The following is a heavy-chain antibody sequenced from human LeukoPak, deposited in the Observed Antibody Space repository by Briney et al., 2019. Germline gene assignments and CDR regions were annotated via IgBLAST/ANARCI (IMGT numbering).Heavy chain of an antibody. CDR2: MNPNSGNT. D-gene: IGHD2-2*01. CDR3: ARIVPAASHNAFDI. CDR1: GYTFTSYD. Sequence: GASVKVSCKASGYTFTSYDINWVRQATGQGLEWMGWMNPNSGNTGYAQKFQGRVTITRNTSISTAYMELSSLRAEDTAVYYCARIVPAASHNAFDIWGQGTMVTVSS. J-gene: IGHJ3*02. V-gene: IGHV1-8*03.